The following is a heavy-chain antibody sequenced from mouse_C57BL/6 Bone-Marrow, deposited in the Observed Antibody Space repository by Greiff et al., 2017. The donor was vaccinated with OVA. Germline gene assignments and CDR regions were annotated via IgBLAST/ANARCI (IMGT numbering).Heavy chain of an antibody. CDR1: GFTFSNYW. CDR3: TVSTTVVARDFDY. CDR2: IRLKSDNYAT. J-gene: IGHJ2*01. V-gene: IGHV6-3*01. D-gene: IGHD1-1*01. Sequence: EVKLQESGGGLVQPGGSMKLSCVASGFTFSNYWMNWVRQSPEKGLEWVAQIRLKSDNYATHYAESVKGRFTISRDDSKSSVYLQMNNLRAEDTGIYYCTVSTTVVARDFDYWGQGTTLTVSS.